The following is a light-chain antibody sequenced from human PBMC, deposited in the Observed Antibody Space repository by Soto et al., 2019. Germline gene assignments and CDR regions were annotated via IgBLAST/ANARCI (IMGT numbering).Light chain of an antibody. J-gene: IGKJ3*01. V-gene: IGKV3-15*01. CDR1: QSVSSN. CDR2: GAS. Sequence: EIVMTQSPATLSVSPGERATLSCRASQSVSSNLAWYQQKPGQAPRLLIYGASTRATGIPARFSGSGSGTEFTLTISSLQSEDFAVYYCQQYNNWPPGEITFVPGTKVDIK. CDR3: QQYNNWPPGEIT.